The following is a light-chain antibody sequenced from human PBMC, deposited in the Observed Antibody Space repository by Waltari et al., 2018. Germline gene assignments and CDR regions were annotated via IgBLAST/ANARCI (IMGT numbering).Light chain of an antibody. CDR3: AAWDDNLNGVV. Sequence: QSVLTQPPSASVTPGQRVTISCSGSSSNIGSNSVNWYQQLPGMAPKLLIFISNQRPSGVPDRFSGSKSGTSASLAISGLQSEDEAVYYCAAWDDNLNGVVFGGGTKLTVL. J-gene: IGLJ2*01. CDR1: SSNIGSNS. CDR2: ISN. V-gene: IGLV1-44*01.